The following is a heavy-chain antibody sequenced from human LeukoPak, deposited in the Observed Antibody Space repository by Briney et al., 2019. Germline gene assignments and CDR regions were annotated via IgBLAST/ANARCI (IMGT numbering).Heavy chain of an antibody. V-gene: IGHV1-18*01. J-gene: IGHJ4*01. CDR3: ARDLYSSGSYWLDY. D-gene: IGHD3-22*01. CDR1: GYTFTSYG. CDR2: ISAYNGNT. Sequence: ASVKVSCKASGYTFTSYGISWVRQAPGQGLEWMGWISAYNGNTNYAQKLQGRVTMTTDTSTSTVYMELSGLRSEDTAVYYCARDLYSSGSYWLDYWGQGTLVTVSS.